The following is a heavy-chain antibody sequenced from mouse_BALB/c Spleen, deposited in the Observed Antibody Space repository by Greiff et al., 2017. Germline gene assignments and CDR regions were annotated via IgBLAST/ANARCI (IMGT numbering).Heavy chain of an antibody. D-gene: IGHD1-3*01. J-gene: IGHJ3*01. V-gene: IGHV1-14*01. CDR1: GYTFTSYV. Sequence: VQLQQSGPELVKPGASVKMSCKASGYTFTSYVMHWVKQKPGQGLEWIGYINPYNDGTKYNEKFKGKATLTSDKSSSTAYMELSSLTSEDSAVYYCGRGSGTAWFAYWGEGTLVTVSA. CDR2: INPYNDGT. CDR3: GRGSGTAWFAY.